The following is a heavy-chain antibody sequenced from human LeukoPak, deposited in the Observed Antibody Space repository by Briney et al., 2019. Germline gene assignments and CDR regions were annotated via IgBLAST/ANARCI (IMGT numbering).Heavy chain of an antibody. CDR3: ARSQAKFPFDY. Sequence: PGRSLRLSCAASGFTFSSYWMHWVRQAPGKGLEWVAVIWYDGSNKYYADSVKGRFTISRDNSKNTLYLQMNSLRAEDTAVYYCARSQAKFPFDYWGQGTLVTVSS. D-gene: IGHD2-21*01. CDR1: GFTFSSYW. J-gene: IGHJ4*02. V-gene: IGHV3-33*08. CDR2: IWYDGSNK.